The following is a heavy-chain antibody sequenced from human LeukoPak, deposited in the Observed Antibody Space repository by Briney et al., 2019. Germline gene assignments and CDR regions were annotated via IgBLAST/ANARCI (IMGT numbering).Heavy chain of an antibody. V-gene: IGHV4-59*01. Sequence: SETLSLTCTVSGGSISSYYWSWIRQPPGKGREWVGYIYYCGSTNYNPSLKRRVTISVDTSKNQFSLKLSSVTAADTAVYYCASVYSGSYRVGYYGMDVWGQGTTVTVSS. CDR2: IYYCGST. CDR3: ASVYSGSYRVGYYGMDV. D-gene: IGHD1-26*01. J-gene: IGHJ6*02. CDR1: GGSISSYY.